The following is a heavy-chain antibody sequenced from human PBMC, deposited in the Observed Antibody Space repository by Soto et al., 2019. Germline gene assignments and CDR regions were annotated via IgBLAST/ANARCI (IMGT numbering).Heavy chain of an antibody. CDR2: IKEEGTEQ. V-gene: IGHV3-7*01. D-gene: IGHD3-3*01. CDR3: ARGRSSAY. CDR1: EFTFSFYW. J-gene: IGHJ4*02. Sequence: EVQLVESGGDLVQPGGSLRLSCAASEFTFSFYWMTWVRQAPGKGLEWVASIKEEGTEQYYVDSVKGRFTVSRDNAKNSLYLQMNNLRVEDTAVYYCARGRSSAYWGQGTLVTVSS.